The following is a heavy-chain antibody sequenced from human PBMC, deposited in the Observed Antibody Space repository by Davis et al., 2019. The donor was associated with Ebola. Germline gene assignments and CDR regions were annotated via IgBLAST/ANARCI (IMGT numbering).Heavy chain of an antibody. Sequence: GESLKISCAASGFTFDDYAMHWVRQAPGKGLEWVSLISGDGGSTYYADSVKGRFTISRDNSKNSLYLQMNSLRTEDTALYYCAKEASGDTAMVYYGMDVWGQGTTVTASS. J-gene: IGHJ6*02. CDR1: GFTFDDYA. D-gene: IGHD5-18*01. V-gene: IGHV3-43*02. CDR3: AKEASGDTAMVYYGMDV. CDR2: ISGDGGST.